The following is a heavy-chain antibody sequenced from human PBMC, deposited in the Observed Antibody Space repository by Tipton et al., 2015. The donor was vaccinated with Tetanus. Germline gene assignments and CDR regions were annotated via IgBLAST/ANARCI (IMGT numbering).Heavy chain of an antibody. CDR1: GGSISSGGYY. J-gene: IGHJ4*02. D-gene: IGHD3-22*01. CDR2: IYYSGST. Sequence: TLPLTCAVYGGSISSGGYYWSWIRQHPGKGLEWIGYIYYSGSTNYNPSLKSRVTISVDTSKNQFSLKLSSVTAADTAVYYCARGSQVVGFDYWGQGTLVTVSS. V-gene: IGHV4-31*11. CDR3: ARGSQVVGFDY.